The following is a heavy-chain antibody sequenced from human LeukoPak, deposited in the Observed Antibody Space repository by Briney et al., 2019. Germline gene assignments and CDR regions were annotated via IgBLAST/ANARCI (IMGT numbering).Heavy chain of an antibody. CDR3: ARLTPDGSGLDY. V-gene: IGHV4-39*01. J-gene: IGHJ4*02. CDR2: IYYSGST. D-gene: IGHD3-10*01. Sequence: PSETLSLTCTVSGGSISSSSYYWGWIRQPPGKGLEWIGSIYYSGSTYYNPSLKSRVTISVDTSKNQFSLKLSSATAADTAVYYCARLTPDGSGLDYWGQGTLVTVSS. CDR1: GGSISSSSYY.